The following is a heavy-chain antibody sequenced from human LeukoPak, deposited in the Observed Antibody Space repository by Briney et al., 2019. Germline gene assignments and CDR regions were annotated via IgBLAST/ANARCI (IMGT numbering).Heavy chain of an antibody. CDR3: ARAVKDYDFWSGYYTSSFLDY. CDR1: GGSISSGGYY. D-gene: IGHD3-3*01. J-gene: IGHJ4*02. V-gene: IGHV4-30-2*01. CDR2: IYHSGST. Sequence: SETLSLTCTVSGGSISSGGYYWSWIRQPPGKGLEWIGYIYHSGSTYYNPSLKSRVTISVDRSKNQFSLKLSSVTAADTAVYYCARAVKDYDFWSGYYTSSFLDYWGQGTLVTVSS.